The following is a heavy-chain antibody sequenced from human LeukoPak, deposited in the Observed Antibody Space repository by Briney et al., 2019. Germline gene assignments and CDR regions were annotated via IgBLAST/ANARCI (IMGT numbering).Heavy chain of an antibody. CDR3: ARVWGNDYGDYFYWYFDL. Sequence: SQALSLTCTGSGGSISSSTYYWGWIRQPPGKGLEWIGYIYDRGSTYHNPSLKSRVTISLDTSKNQLSLKLSSVTAADTAVYYCARVWGNDYGDYFYWYFDLWGRGTLVTVSS. CDR2: IYDRGST. J-gene: IGHJ2*01. V-gene: IGHV4-39*07. CDR1: GGSISSSTYY. D-gene: IGHD4-17*01.